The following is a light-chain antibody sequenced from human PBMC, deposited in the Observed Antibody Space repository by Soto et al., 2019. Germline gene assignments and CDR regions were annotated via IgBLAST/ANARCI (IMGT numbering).Light chain of an antibody. CDR3: TSYTSSRTRV. J-gene: IGLJ1*01. CDR1: SSDVGGYDY. CDR2: EVS. V-gene: IGLV2-14*01. Sequence: QSALAQPASVSGSPGQSITISCTGTSSDVGGYDYVSWYQQHPGKAPKLIIYEVSNRPSGISNRFSCSKSGNTASLTISGLQAEDEADYYGTSYTSSRTRVFETGTKVTVL.